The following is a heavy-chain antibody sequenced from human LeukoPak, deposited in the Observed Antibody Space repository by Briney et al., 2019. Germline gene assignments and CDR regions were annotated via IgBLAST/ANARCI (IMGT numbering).Heavy chain of an antibody. J-gene: IGHJ5*02. CDR1: GGSISSGGFY. D-gene: IGHD4-23*01. CDR2: VFTSGST. V-gene: IGHV4-61*02. CDR3: ARFHDYGGS. Sequence: SQTLSLTCTVSGGSISSGGFYWTWIRQPAGKGLEWIGRVFTSGSTNYSPSLESRVTISIDTSKNQFSLKPSSVTAADTAVYYCARFHDYGGSWGQGTLVTVSS.